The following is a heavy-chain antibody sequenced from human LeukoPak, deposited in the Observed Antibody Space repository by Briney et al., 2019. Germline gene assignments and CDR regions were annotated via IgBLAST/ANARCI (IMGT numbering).Heavy chain of an antibody. Sequence: ASVTVSSKASGFTFTNYNMHWVRQAPGQGLEWMGIINPSGGSTNYAQNFQARVTMTRDTSTSTVYMELSSLRSEDTAVYYCARVRDGYNDASDIWGQGTMATVPS. J-gene: IGHJ3*02. CDR3: ARVRDGYNDASDI. D-gene: IGHD5-24*01. CDR2: INPSGGST. V-gene: IGHV1-46*01. CDR1: GFTFTNYN.